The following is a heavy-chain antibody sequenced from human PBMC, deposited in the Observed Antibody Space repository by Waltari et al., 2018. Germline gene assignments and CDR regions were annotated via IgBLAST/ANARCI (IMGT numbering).Heavy chain of an antibody. CDR1: GFTFSSYW. D-gene: IGHD2-21*02. CDR2: IKQDGSEK. V-gene: IGHV3-7*03. CDR3: ARAMHIVVVTAILGPFDY. J-gene: IGHJ4*02. Sequence: EVQLVESGGGLVQPGGSLRLSCAASGFTFSSYWMSWVRQAPGKGLEWVANIKQDGSEKYYGDSVKGRFTISRDNAKNSLYLQMNSLRAEDTAVYYCARAMHIVVVTAILGPFDYWGQGTLVTVSS.